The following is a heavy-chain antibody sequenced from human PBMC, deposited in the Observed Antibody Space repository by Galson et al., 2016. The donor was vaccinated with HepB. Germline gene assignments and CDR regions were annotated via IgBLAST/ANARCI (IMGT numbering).Heavy chain of an antibody. D-gene: IGHD6-6*01. V-gene: IGHV3-30*14. CDR3: ARDGFILVSSSGDYYYGLDV. Sequence: SLRLSCAASGFTFSSYALHWVRQAPGEGLEWMAVISYDGTNKQYADSVKGRSTISRDNTKKTMFLQLNSLRSDDTAVYYCARDGFILVSSSGDYYYGLDVWGTGTTVFVSS. J-gene: IGHJ6*04. CDR2: ISYDGTNK. CDR1: GFTFSSYA.